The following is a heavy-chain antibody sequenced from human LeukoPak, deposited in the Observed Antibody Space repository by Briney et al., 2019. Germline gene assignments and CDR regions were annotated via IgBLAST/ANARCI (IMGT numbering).Heavy chain of an antibody. CDR2: ISSSSNTI. CDR1: GFTFSSYA. V-gene: IGHV3-48*01. CDR3: ARDEGGNN. J-gene: IGHJ4*02. Sequence: PGGSLRLSCAASGFTFSSYAMNWVRQAPGKGLEWVSYISSSSNTIHYADSVKGRFTISRDNARNSLSLQVNSLRAEDTAVYYCARDEGGNNWGQGTLVTVSS. D-gene: IGHD1-26*01.